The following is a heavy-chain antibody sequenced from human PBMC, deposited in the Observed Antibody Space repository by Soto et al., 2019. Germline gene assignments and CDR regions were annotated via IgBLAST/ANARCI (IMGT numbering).Heavy chain of an antibody. D-gene: IGHD6-13*01. CDR2: MNPNSGNT. CDR3: ARASRSGGGYYYYYGMDV. J-gene: IGHJ6*02. CDR1: GYTFTSYD. Sequence: ASVKVSCKASGYTFTSYDINWVRQATGQGLEWMGWMNPNSGNTGYAQKFQGRVTMTTNTSISTAYMELSSLRSEDTAVYYCARASRSGGGYYYYYGMDVWGQGTTVTVSS. V-gene: IGHV1-8*01.